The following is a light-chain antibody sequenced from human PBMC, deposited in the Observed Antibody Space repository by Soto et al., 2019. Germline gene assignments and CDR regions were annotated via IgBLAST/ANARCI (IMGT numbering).Light chain of an antibody. CDR1: QSVKSSY. Sequence: VLTQSPSALWFSLEERATLSCRASQSVKSSYLAWYRQKPGQTPRLLIYDASTRATGIPDRFSGSGSGTDFTHTICGLGPDDFAVYSCQQYASSPQSFGQGTKVNIK. CDR3: QQYASSPQS. V-gene: IGKV3-20*01. CDR2: DAS. J-gene: IGKJ1*01.